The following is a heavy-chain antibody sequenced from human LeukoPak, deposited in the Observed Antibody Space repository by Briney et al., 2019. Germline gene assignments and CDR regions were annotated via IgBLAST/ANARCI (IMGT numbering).Heavy chain of an antibody. CDR1: GFTFSSYG. V-gene: IGHV3-30*02. D-gene: IGHD6-19*01. J-gene: IGHJ3*02. CDR3: ARTPGAVAGLDAFDI. CDR2: IRYDGSNK. Sequence: GGSLRLSCAASGFTFSSYGMHWVRQAPGKGLEWVAFIRYDGSNKYYADSVKGRFTISRDNSKNTLYLQMNSLRAEDTAVYYCARTPGAVAGLDAFDIWGQGTMVTVSS.